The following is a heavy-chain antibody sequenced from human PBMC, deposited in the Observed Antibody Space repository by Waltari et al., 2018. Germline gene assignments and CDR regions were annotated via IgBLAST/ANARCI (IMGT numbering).Heavy chain of an antibody. CDR1: GFSFRNYW. V-gene: IGHV3-74*01. Sequence: EVQLVESGGDLVQPGGSLRLACAASGFSFRNYWMNWVRQAPGEGLVWVSRIKYDGTTRAYADSVKGRFTISRDNAKNTLFLQMSGLRAEDTAVYYCARDLDWVLFDSWGQGTLVTVSS. J-gene: IGHJ4*02. CDR3: ARDLDWVLFDS. D-gene: IGHD3-9*01. CDR2: IKYDGTTR.